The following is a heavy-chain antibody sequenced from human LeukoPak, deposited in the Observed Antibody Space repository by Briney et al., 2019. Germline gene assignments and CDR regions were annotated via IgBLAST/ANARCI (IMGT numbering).Heavy chain of an antibody. CDR2: IIPIFGTA. CDR3: GSGAIPGSGIYYTGGTNY. V-gene: IGHV1-69*05. Sequence: SVKVSCKASGGTFSSYAISWVRQAPGQGLEWMGGIIPIFGTANYAQKFQGRVTITTDESTSTAYMELSSLRSEDTAVYYCGSGAIPGSGIYYTGGTNYGGKGPLVTAS. J-gene: IGHJ4*02. D-gene: IGHD3-10*01. CDR1: GGTFSSYA.